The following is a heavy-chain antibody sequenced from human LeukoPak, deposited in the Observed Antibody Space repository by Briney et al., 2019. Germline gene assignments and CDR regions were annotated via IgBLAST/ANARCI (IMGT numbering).Heavy chain of an antibody. CDR1: GFTFSDYY. J-gene: IGHJ5*02. Sequence: GGSLRLSCAASGFTFSDYYMSWIRQAPGKGLEWVSYISSSGSTIYYADSVKGRFTISRDNAKNSLYLQMNSLRAEDTAVYYCARDPARWLQFVRFDPWGQGALVTVSS. V-gene: IGHV3-11*01. CDR2: ISSSGSTI. D-gene: IGHD5-24*01. CDR3: ARDPARWLQFVRFDP.